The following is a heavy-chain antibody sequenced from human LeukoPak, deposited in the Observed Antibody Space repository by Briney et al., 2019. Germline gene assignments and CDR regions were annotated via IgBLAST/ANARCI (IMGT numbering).Heavy chain of an antibody. CDR1: GYTFTSYY. V-gene: IGHV1-46*01. CDR2: INPSGGST. J-gene: IGHJ4*02. D-gene: IGHD3-3*01. Sequence: GASVKVSCKASGYTFTSYYMHWVRQAPGQGLEWRGIINPSGGSTSYAQKFQGRVTMTRDTSISTAYMELSRLRSDDTAVYYCARGHYDFWSGYYHPFDYWGQGTLVTVSS. CDR3: ARGHYDFWSGYYHPFDY.